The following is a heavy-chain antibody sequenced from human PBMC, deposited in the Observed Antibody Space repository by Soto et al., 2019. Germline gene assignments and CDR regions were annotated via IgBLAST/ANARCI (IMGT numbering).Heavy chain of an antibody. V-gene: IGHV3-33*01. CDR3: ARARSDWYYASAFDI. CDR1: GFTFSIYG. J-gene: IGHJ3*02. CDR2: IWYDGSNK. D-gene: IGHD1-7*01. Sequence: PEGSLRLSCAASGFTFSIYGMHLVRQAQGKGLGWVAVIWYDGSNKYYADSVKGRFTISRDNSKNTLYLQMNSLRAEDTAVYYCARARSDWYYASAFDIWGQGTMVTVSS.